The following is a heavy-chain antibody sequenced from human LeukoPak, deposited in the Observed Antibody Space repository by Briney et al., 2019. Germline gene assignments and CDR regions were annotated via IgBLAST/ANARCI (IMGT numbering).Heavy chain of an antibody. Sequence: PSETLSLTCTVSGGSISSGGYSWSWIRQPPGKGLEWIGYIYHSGSTYYNPSLKSRVTISVDRSKNQFSLKLSSVTAADTAVYYCARSDIVATMNAFDIWGQGTMVTVSS. CDR2: IYHSGST. CDR1: GGSISSGGYS. V-gene: IGHV4-30-2*01. D-gene: IGHD5-12*01. J-gene: IGHJ3*02. CDR3: ARSDIVATMNAFDI.